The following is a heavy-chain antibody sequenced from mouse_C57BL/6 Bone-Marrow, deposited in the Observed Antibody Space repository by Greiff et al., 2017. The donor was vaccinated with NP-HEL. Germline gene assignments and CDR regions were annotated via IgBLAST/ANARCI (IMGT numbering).Heavy chain of an antibody. J-gene: IGHJ4*01. CDR1: GYTFTSYW. Sequence: VQLQQPGAELVKPGASVKLSCKASGYTFTSYWMQWVKQRPGQGLEWIGEIDPSDSYTNYIQKFKGKATLTVDTSYSTAYMQLSSLTSEDSAVYYCARPDYYGSSFYAMDDWGQGTSVTVSS. D-gene: IGHD1-1*01. V-gene: IGHV1-50*01. CDR3: ARPDYYGSSFYAMDD. CDR2: IDPSDSYT.